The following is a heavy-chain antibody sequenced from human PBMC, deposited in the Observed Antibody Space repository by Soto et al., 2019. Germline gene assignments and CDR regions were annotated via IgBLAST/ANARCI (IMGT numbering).Heavy chain of an antibody. V-gene: IGHV3-30*18. CDR2: ISYDGSNK. Sequence: GGSLRLSCAASGFTFISYGMHWVLQAPCKGLEWVAVISYDGSNKYYADSVKGRFTISRDNSKNTLYLQMNSLRAEDTAVYYCAKAYDFWSGYYIPNDAFDIWGQGTMVTVSS. CDR3: AKAYDFWSGYYIPNDAFDI. D-gene: IGHD3-3*01. J-gene: IGHJ3*02. CDR1: GFTFISYG.